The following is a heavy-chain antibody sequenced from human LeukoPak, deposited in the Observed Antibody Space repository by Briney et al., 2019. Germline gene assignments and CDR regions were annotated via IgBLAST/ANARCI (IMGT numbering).Heavy chain of an antibody. Sequence: GESLKISCKGSGYSFTNYWIGWVRQMPGKGLEWMGIIYPADSDTRYSPSFQGQVTISVDKSISTAYLQWSSLKASDTAMYFCARHDNWNDDHYWGQEPWSPSPQ. CDR3: ARHDNWNDDHY. V-gene: IGHV5-51*01. D-gene: IGHD1-20*01. J-gene: IGHJ4*01. CDR1: GYSFTNYW. CDR2: IYPADSDT.